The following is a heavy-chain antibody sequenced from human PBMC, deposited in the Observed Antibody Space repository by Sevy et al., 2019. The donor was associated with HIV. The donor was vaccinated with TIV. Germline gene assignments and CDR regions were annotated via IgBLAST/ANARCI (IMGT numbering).Heavy chain of an antibody. Sequence: GGSLRLSCGASGFTFSRYSMNWVRQAPGKGLEWVSSISSGNSYIYYADSVKGRFTISRDNAKNSLYLQMNSLRAEDTAVYYCAREYLWGGYFDYWGQGTLVTVSS. CDR2: ISSGNSYI. CDR1: GFTFSRYS. CDR3: AREYLWGGYFDY. V-gene: IGHV3-21*04. D-gene: IGHD3-16*01. J-gene: IGHJ4*02.